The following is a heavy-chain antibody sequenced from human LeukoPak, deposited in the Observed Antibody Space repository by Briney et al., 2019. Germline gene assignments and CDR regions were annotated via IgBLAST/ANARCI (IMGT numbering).Heavy chain of an antibody. D-gene: IGHD5-24*01. Sequence: PGGSLRLSCAASGFTFGSYAMGWVRQAPGKGLEWVSGVSGNGGTTYYADSVKGRFTISRDNSKNTVYLQMNSLRAEDTAVYYCAKHDGSYYYYGMDVWGQGTTVTVSS. J-gene: IGHJ6*02. CDR2: VSGNGGTT. V-gene: IGHV3-23*01. CDR3: AKHDGSYYYYGMDV. CDR1: GFTFGSYA.